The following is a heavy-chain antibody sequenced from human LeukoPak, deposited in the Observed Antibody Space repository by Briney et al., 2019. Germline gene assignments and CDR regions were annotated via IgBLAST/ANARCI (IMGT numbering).Heavy chain of an antibody. J-gene: IGHJ4*02. CDR3: VLDSSTLLSFDY. CDR1: GFTFSSYS. CDR2: ISSSSSYI. V-gene: IGHV3-21*04. D-gene: IGHD6-13*01. Sequence: PGGSLRLSCAASGFTFSSYSMNWVRQAPGKGLEWVSSISSSSSYIYYADSVKGRFTISRDNSKNTLYLQMNSLRAEDTAIYYCVLDSSTLLSFDYWGQGTLVTVSS.